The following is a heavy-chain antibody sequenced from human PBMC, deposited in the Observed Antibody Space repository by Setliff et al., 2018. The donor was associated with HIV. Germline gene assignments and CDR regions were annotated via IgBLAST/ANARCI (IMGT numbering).Heavy chain of an antibody. CDR3: ARRRPPPTGSYSKYYMDV. V-gene: IGHV4-59*08. CDR2: ISYSGTT. J-gene: IGHJ6*03. CDR1: GGSISSYY. D-gene: IGHD1-26*01. Sequence: PSETLSLTCTVSGGSISSYYWSWIRQPPGKGLEWIGHISYSGTTNYNPSLKSRVTISVDTSKNQFSLKLNSVTAADAAVYYCARRRPPPTGSYSKYYMDVWGTGTTVTV.